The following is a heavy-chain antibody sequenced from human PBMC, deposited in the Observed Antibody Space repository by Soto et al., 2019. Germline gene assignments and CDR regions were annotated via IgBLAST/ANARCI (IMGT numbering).Heavy chain of an antibody. V-gene: IGHV1-69*12. Sequence: QVQLVQSGAEVKKPGSSVKVSCKASGGTFSSYAISWVRQAPGQGLEWMGEIIPIFGTANYAQKFQGRVPITAGXSXSXSYMELSSLRSEDTAVYYCARDRGPSSGYFPYWFDPWGQGTLVTVSS. CDR2: IIPIFGTA. CDR3: ARDRGPSSGYFPYWFDP. J-gene: IGHJ5*02. CDR1: GGTFSSYA. D-gene: IGHD3-22*01.